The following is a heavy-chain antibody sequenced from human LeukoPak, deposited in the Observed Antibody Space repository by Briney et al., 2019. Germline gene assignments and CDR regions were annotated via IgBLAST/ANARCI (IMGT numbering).Heavy chain of an antibody. D-gene: IGHD6-19*01. CDR2: TDYISKWYN. CDR3: ARDPSYSSGWYGQYYFDY. Sequence: SQTLSLTCAISGDSVPINSAAWNWIRQSPARGLEWLGRTDYISKWYNDYAVSVKSRITIIPDTSKNQFSLQLNSVTPEDTAVYYCARDPSYSSGWYGQYYFDYWGQGTLVTVSS. J-gene: IGHJ4*02. CDR1: GDSVPINSAA. V-gene: IGHV6-1*01.